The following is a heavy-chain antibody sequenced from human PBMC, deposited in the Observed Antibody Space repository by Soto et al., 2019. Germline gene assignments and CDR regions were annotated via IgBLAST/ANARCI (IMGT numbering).Heavy chain of an antibody. CDR3: ARWSSGGYWFDP. CDR1: GGSISSGGYS. CDR2: IYHSGST. J-gene: IGHJ5*02. Sequence: SETLSLTCAVSGGSISSGGYSWSWIRQPPGKDLEWIGYIYHSGSTYYNPSLKSRVTISVDRSKNQFSLKLSSVTAADTAVYYWARWSSGGYWFDPWGQGTLVTVSS. V-gene: IGHV4-30-2*01. D-gene: IGHD1-26*01.